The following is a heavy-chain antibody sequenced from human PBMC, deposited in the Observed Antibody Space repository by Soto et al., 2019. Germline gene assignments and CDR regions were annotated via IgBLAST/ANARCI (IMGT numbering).Heavy chain of an antibody. V-gene: IGHV1-46*03. CDR2: INPSYGTT. CDR1: GYTFTSYF. Sequence: ASVKVSCKASGYTFTSYFIHWVRQAPGQGLEWMGIINPSYGTTTYAQKFQGRVTVTRDTSTSTVYMELSSLRSEDTAVYYCARVYCSGGSCYSIDYWGQGTLVTVSS. CDR3: ARVYCSGGSCYSIDY. J-gene: IGHJ4*02. D-gene: IGHD2-15*01.